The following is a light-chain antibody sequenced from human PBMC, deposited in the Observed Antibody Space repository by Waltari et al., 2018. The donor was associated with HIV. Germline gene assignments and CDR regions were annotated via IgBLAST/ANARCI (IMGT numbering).Light chain of an antibody. V-gene: IGLV7-43*01. CDR3: MVFFRSSYL. CDR2: SSP. CDR1: TGPVNIGYY. Sequence: QAVVTQDPSVTLSPGGTVTLNCTSATGPVNIGYYANWLQQRPGRAPRPLIYSSPRRHSLTPKRFSASLVDDRAALILSTVWPEDEALYYCMVFFRSSYLFGGGTKVTGL. J-gene: IGLJ2*01.